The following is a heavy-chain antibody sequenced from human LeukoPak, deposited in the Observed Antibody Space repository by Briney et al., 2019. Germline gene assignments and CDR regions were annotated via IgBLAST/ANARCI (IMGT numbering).Heavy chain of an antibody. CDR3: ASGDYGDYEGYFDY. D-gene: IGHD4-17*01. CDR2: INHSGST. V-gene: IGHV4-34*01. CDR1: GGSFSGYY. J-gene: IGHJ4*02. Sequence: SETLSLTCAVYGGSFSGYYWSWIRQPPGKGLEWMGEINHSGSTNYNPSLKSRVTISVDTSKNQFSLKLSSVTAADTAVYYCASGDYGDYEGYFDYWGQGTLVTVSS.